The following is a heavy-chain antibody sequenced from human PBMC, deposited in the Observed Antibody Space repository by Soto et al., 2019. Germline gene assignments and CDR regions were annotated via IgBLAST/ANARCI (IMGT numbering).Heavy chain of an antibody. D-gene: IGHD2-15*01. CDR3: ARFSGGSYNTYYYYYGMDV. J-gene: IGHJ6*02. Sequence: ASVEVSSKASGYTFTSYGISWVRQAPGQGLDWMGWISAYNGNTKYAQDLQGRVTMTTDTSTSTAYMELRSLRSDDTAVYYCARFSGGSYNTYYYYYGMDVWGQGTTVTVSS. V-gene: IGHV1-18*04. CDR2: ISAYNGNT. CDR1: GYTFTSYG.